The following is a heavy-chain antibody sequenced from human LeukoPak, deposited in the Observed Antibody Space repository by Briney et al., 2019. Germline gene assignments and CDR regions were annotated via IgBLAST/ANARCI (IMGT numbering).Heavy chain of an antibody. D-gene: IGHD6-13*01. V-gene: IGHV3-23*01. J-gene: IGHJ4*02. CDR3: AKGHEQQLALSDY. Sequence: GGSLRLSCAASGFTFSSYAMSWVRQVPGKGLEWVSAISGSGGSTYYADSVKGRFTISRDNSKNTLYLQMNSLRAEDTAVYYCAKGHEQQLALSDYWGQGTLVTVSS. CDR1: GFTFSSYA. CDR2: ISGSGGST.